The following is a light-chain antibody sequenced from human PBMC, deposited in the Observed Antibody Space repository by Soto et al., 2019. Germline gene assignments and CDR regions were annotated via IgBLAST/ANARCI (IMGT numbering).Light chain of an antibody. CDR1: QSVRSK. CDR2: GAS. CDR3: QQYNNWPPLT. J-gene: IGKJ4*01. V-gene: IGKV3-15*01. Sequence: EIVMTQSRATLSVSRGERATLSCRASQSVRSKLAWYQHKPGQAPRLLIYGASTRATGIPARFSGSGSGTEFTLTISSLQSEDSAVYYCQQYNNWPPLTFGGGTKVDIK.